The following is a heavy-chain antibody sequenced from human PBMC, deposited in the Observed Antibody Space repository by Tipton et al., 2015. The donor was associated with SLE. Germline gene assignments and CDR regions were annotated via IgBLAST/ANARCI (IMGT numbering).Heavy chain of an antibody. CDR2: VYRTA. D-gene: IGHD1/OR15-1a*01. CDR3: ARGKGNDWHIGF. V-gene: IGHV4-38-2*01. Sequence: TLSLTCAVSGYSISSGYYWGWIRQSPVKGLEWIGIVYRTAYYNPSLRSRVTISKDKSNNHISLKLTSVTAADTAMYYCARGKGNDWHIGFWGQGTLVTVSS. J-gene: IGHJ4*02. CDR1: GYSISSGYY.